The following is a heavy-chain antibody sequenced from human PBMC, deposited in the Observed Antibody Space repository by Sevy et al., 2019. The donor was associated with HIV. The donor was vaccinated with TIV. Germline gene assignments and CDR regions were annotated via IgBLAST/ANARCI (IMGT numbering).Heavy chain of an antibody. CDR3: ARHRPQGVVIIPGSGYDYGADF. V-gene: IGHV1-18*01. Sequence: ASVKVSCKTSGYSFNMYGISWVRQAPGQGLEWMGWISAYTGDTDYRQMFRGRVTMTTDASTNTAYMELRRLTSDDTAVYYCARHRPQGVVIIPGSGYDYGADFWGQGTMVTVSS. CDR1: GYSFNMYG. J-gene: IGHJ6*02. D-gene: IGHD3-3*01. CDR2: ISAYTGDT.